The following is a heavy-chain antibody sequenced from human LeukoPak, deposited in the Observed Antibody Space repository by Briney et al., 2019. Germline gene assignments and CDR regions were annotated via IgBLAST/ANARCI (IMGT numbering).Heavy chain of an antibody. J-gene: IGHJ4*02. V-gene: IGHV3-23*01. CDR1: GFSFSSYA. CDR2: ISPSGGST. D-gene: IGHD2-15*01. Sequence: GGSLRLACAASGFSFSSYAMSWVRQAPGKGLEWVSTISPSGGSTYYADSVKGRFTISRDFSKNTLYLQMNSLRTEDTAVYYCANYRSGGSGRPCYSGYYWGQGTLVTVSS. CDR3: ANYRSGGSGRPCYSGYY.